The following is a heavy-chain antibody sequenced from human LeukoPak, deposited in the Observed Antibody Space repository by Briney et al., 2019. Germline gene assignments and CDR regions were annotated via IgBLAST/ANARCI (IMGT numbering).Heavy chain of an antibody. CDR3: AKDINPYDYGGNVDY. CDR1: GFTFDDYT. Sequence: TGGSLRLSCAASGFTFDDYTMNWVRQAPGKGLEWVSLISWDGGGTSYADSVKGRFTISRKNSKNSLYLQMNSLRTEDTALYYCAKDINPYDYGGNVDYWGQGTLVTVSS. V-gene: IGHV3-43*01. CDR2: ISWDGGGT. J-gene: IGHJ4*02. D-gene: IGHD4-23*01.